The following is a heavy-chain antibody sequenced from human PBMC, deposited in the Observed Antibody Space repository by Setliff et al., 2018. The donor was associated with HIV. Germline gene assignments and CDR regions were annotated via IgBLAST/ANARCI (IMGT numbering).Heavy chain of an antibody. Sequence: GGSLRLSCVASKFSVSDSYMGWVRQAPGKGLEWVSFVHNTDTYYANSVKGRFTISRDNSETMVFLRMNSLRPEDSAMYYCVRGETYAHWPKGDYWGQGTLVTVSS. J-gene: IGHJ4*02. CDR2: VHNTDT. V-gene: IGHV3-53*01. CDR1: KFSVSDSY. D-gene: IGHD3-16*01. CDR3: VRGETYAHWPKGDY.